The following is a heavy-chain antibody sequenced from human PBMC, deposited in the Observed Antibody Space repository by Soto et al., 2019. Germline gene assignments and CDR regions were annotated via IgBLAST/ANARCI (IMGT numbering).Heavy chain of an antibody. CDR3: ARANWYSEY. J-gene: IGHJ4*02. D-gene: IGHD7-27*01. Sequence: QVHLQESGPGLGKPWETLSLTCTVSGGSINNHYWSWIRQPPGKGLEWIGYIYYTGSTNYNPSLKSRVTMSVDTSKNQFSLNLASLTAADTAIYYCARANWYSEYWGQGTLVTVSS. CDR1: GGSINNHY. CDR2: IYYTGST. V-gene: IGHV4-59*11.